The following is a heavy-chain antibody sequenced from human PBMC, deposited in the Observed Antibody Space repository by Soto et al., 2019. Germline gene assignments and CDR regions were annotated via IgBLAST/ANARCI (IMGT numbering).Heavy chain of an antibody. D-gene: IGHD2-8*01. CDR1: GFTFSSYG. Sequence: QVQLVESGGGVVQPGRSLRLSCAASGFTFSSYGMHWVRQAPGKGLEWVAVIWYDGSNKYYADSVKGRFTISRDNSKNTLYLQMNSLRAEDTAVYYCARDDPLGYCTNGVCYFGSGSDVWGQGTTVTVSS. CDR2: IWYDGSNK. CDR3: ARDDPLGYCTNGVCYFGSGSDV. V-gene: IGHV3-33*01. J-gene: IGHJ6*02.